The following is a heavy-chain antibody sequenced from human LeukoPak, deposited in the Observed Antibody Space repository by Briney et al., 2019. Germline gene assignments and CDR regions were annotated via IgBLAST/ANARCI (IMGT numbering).Heavy chain of an antibody. CDR2: IYHSGST. Sequence: SQTLSLTCAVSGGSISSGGYSWSWIRQPPGKGLEWIGYIYHSGSTYYNPSLKSRVTISVDRSKNQFSPKLSSVTAADTAVYYCARESTMVRGGIDWGQGTLVTVSS. D-gene: IGHD3-10*01. V-gene: IGHV4-30-2*01. J-gene: IGHJ4*02. CDR1: GGSISSGGYS. CDR3: ARESTMVRGGID.